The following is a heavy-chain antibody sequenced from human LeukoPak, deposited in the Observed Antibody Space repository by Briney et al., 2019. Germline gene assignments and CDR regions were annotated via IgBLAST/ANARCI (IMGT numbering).Heavy chain of an antibody. CDR1: RFTFSTYW. Sequence: GWSLRLSCAASRFTFSTYWLSWVHRAPRKGGEWVATIKEDGREPYYVASVQGRFPISRDNAQNSLHLQMSRLSAEDTAVYYCARDPLRRYDYWGQGTLLTVPS. V-gene: IGHV3-7*01. J-gene: IGHJ4*02. CDR3: ARDPLRRYDY. CDR2: IKEDGREP.